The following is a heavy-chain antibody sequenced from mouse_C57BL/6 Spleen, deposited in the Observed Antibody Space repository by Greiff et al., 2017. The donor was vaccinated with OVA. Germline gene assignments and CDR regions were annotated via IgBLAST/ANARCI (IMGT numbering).Heavy chain of an antibody. CDR2: IYPRSGNT. V-gene: IGHV1-81*01. Sequence: VQLQQSGAELARPGASVKLSCKASGYTFTSYGISWVKQRTGQGLEWIGEIYPRSGNTYYNEKFKGKATLTADKSSSAAYMELRSLTSEDSAVYFCARGGPNWDALDDWGQGTTLTVSS. CDR3: ARGGPNWDALDD. J-gene: IGHJ2*01. CDR1: GYTFTSYG. D-gene: IGHD4-1*01.